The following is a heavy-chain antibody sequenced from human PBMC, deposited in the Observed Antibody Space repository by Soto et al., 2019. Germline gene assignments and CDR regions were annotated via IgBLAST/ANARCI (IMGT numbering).Heavy chain of an antibody. CDR1: GFTFSSYS. CDR3: ASWGGSSPRYYGVDV. CDR2: ISSSSSYI. D-gene: IGHD1-26*01. Sequence: EVQLVESGGGLVKPGGSLRLSCAASGFTFSSYSMNWVRQAPGKGLEWVSSISSSSSYIYYADSVKGRFTISRDNAKNSLYLQMNSLRAEDTAVYYCASWGGSSPRYYGVDVWGQGTTVTVSS. V-gene: IGHV3-21*01. J-gene: IGHJ6*02.